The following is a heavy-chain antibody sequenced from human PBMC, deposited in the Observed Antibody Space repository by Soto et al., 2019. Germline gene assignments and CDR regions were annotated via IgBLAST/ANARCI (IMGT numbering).Heavy chain of an antibody. J-gene: IGHJ4*02. CDR2: IYSGGST. Sequence: GGSLRLSCEASGFTVSSNYMTWVRQATGKGLEWVSVIYSGGSTRYADSVKGRFTISRDNSKNTLYLQMNSLRGDDTGMYYCARVAPPLSWGQGTLVTVSS. CDR3: ARVAPPLS. CDR1: GFTVSSNY. V-gene: IGHV3-53*01.